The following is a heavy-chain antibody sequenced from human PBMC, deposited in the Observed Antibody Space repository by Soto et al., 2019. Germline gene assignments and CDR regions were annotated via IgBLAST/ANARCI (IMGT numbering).Heavy chain of an antibody. J-gene: IGHJ3*02. Sequence: GGSLRLSCAASGFTFSSYWMSWVRQAPGKGLEWVANIKQDGSEKYYVDSVKGRFTISRDNAKNSLYLQMNSLGAEDTAVYYCAREGVRGLGGRAFDIWGQGTMVTVSS. D-gene: IGHD3-10*01. CDR2: IKQDGSEK. V-gene: IGHV3-7*01. CDR1: GFTFSSYW. CDR3: AREGVRGLGGRAFDI.